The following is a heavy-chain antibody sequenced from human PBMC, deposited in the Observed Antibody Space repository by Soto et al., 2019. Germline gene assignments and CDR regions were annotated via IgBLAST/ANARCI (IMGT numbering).Heavy chain of an antibody. CDR3: ARDLSGIVASSPTFDY. Sequence: GGSLRLSCAASGFTFSDYYMSWIRQAPGKGLEWVSYISSSGSTIYYADSVKGRFTISRDNAKNSLYLQMNSLRAEDTAVYYCARDLSGIVASSPTFDYWGQGTLVTVSS. D-gene: IGHD5-12*01. V-gene: IGHV3-11*01. J-gene: IGHJ4*02. CDR2: ISSSGSTI. CDR1: GFTFSDYY.